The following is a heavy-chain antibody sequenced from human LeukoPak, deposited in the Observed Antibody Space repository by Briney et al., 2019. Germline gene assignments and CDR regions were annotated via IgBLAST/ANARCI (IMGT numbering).Heavy chain of an antibody. CDR2: ISSSSSYI. CDR3: ARVLNSVPNDY. CDR1: GFTFSSYS. D-gene: IGHD4-23*01. Sequence: GGSLRLSCAASGFTFSSYSVNWVRQAPGKGLEWVSSISSSSSYIYYADSVKGRFTISRDNAKNSLYLQMNSLRAEDTAVYYCARVLNSVPNDYWGQGTLVTVSS. V-gene: IGHV3-21*01. J-gene: IGHJ4*02.